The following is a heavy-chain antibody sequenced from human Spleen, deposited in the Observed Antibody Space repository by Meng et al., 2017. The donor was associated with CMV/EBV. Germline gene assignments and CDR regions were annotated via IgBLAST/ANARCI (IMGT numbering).Heavy chain of an antibody. CDR3: AKDLGDYDFWSGYYGFDY. J-gene: IGHJ4*02. V-gene: IGHV3-23*01. Sequence: GESLKISCAASGFTFDDYAMHWVRQAPGKGLEWVSAISGSGGSTYYADSVKGRFTISRDNSKNTLYLQMNSLRAEDTAVYYCAKDLGDYDFWSGYYGFDYWGQGTLVTVSS. CDR2: ISGSGGST. CDR1: GFTFDDYA. D-gene: IGHD3-3*01.